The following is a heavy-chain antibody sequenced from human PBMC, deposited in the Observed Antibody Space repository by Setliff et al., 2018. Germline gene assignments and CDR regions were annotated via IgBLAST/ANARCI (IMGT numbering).Heavy chain of an antibody. D-gene: IGHD3-9*01. CDR1: GFTFSSYA. CDR3: ARDYVLRYFDRPHTLWSYYYYGMDV. CDR2: ISGDGDTT. V-gene: IGHV3-23*01. Sequence: AGGSLRLSCAASGFTFSSYAMSWVRQAPGKGLEWLSSISGDGDTTYNADSVKGRFTISRDNSKNTLYLQMNSLRAEDTAVYYCARDYVLRYFDRPHTLWSYYYYGMDVWGQGTTVTVSS. J-gene: IGHJ6*02.